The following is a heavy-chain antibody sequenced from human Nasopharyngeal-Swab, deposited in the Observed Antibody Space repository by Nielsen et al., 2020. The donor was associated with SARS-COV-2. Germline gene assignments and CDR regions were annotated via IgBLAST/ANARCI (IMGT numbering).Heavy chain of an antibody. D-gene: IGHD2-2*01. V-gene: IGHV4-59*08. CDR3: ASGNCSSTSCTSQKYYYYYYMDV. Sequence: GSLRLSCTVSGGSIGSYYWSWIRQPPGKGLEWIGYIYYSGSTNYNPSLKSRVTISVDTSKNQFSLKLSSVTAADTAVYYCASGNCSSTSCTSQKYYYYYYMDVWGKGTTVTVSS. J-gene: IGHJ6*03. CDR2: IYYSGST. CDR1: GGSIGSYY.